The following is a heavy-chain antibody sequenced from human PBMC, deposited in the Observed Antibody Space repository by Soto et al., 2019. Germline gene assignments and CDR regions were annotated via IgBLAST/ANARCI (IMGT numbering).Heavy chain of an antibody. CDR1: GYTFTSYG. Sequence: ASVKVSCKASGYTFTSYGISWVRQAPGQGLEWMGWISAYNGNTNYAQKLQGRVTMTTDTSTSTAYMELRSLRSDDTAVYYCARSSYYYDSSGYPTPDYGMDVSGQGTTVTVSS. D-gene: IGHD3-22*01. V-gene: IGHV1-18*01. J-gene: IGHJ6*02. CDR2: ISAYNGNT. CDR3: ARSSYYYDSSGYPTPDYGMDV.